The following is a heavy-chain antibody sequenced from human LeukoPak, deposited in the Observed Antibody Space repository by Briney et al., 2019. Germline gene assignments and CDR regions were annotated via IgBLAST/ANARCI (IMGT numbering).Heavy chain of an antibody. Sequence: GGSLRLSCAASGFTVSSNYMSWVRQAPGKGQEWVSIIYSDGSTYYANSVKGRFTTSRDNSKNMLSLQMNSLRAEDTAVYYCARTIVGNGHDAFDIWGQGTMVTVSS. V-gene: IGHV3-53*01. CDR2: IYSDGST. CDR1: GFTVSSNY. D-gene: IGHD1-26*01. J-gene: IGHJ3*02. CDR3: ARTIVGNGHDAFDI.